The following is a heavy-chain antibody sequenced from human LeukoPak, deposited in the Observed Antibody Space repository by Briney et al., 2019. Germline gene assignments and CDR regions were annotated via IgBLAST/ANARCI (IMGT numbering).Heavy chain of an antibody. J-gene: IGHJ4*02. CDR1: GGSISSYY. D-gene: IGHD5-18*01. CDR3: ARGGIQLPY. CDR2: IYYSGTT. Sequence: PSETLSLTCTASGGSISSYYWSWIRQPPGKGLEWIGYIYYSGTTNYNSSLQSRVTISVDTSKNQFSLNLSSVTAADTAVYYCARGGIQLPYWGQGTLVTVSS. V-gene: IGHV4-59*01.